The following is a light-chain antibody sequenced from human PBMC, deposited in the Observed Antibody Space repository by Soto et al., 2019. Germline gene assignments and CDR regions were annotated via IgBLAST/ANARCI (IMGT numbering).Light chain of an antibody. Sequence: QLVRTQPPSASMTPGQRVANSCSGSSNNIASNTVNWYQQLPGTAPKVLMYTDNQRPSGVPDRFSGSKSGTSASLAISGLQSEDEADYYCAVWDDSLNGVVFGGGTKLTVL. CDR2: TDN. J-gene: IGLJ2*01. CDR1: SNNIASNT. CDR3: AVWDDSLNGVV. V-gene: IGLV1-44*01.